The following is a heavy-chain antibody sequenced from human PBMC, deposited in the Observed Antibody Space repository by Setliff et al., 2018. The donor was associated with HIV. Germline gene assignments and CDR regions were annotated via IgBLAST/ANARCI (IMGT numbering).Heavy chain of an antibody. D-gene: IGHD3-16*01. CDR3: ARSPYGDY. Sequence: PGGSLRLSCVASGFTFSSYEMNWVRQAPGKGLEWVSYINSDGTTIFQADSVKGRFTISRDNAKNSLYLQMNTLRAEDTAVYFCARSPYGDYWGQGTLVTVSS. CDR2: INSDGTTI. CDR1: GFTFSSYE. J-gene: IGHJ4*02. V-gene: IGHV3-48*03.